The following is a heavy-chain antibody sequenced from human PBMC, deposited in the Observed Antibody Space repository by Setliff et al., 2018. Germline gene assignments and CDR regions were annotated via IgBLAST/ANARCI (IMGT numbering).Heavy chain of an antibody. V-gene: IGHV4-39*07. CDR1: NGSVSTTTHY. CDR3: ARIDFTMLQGVLGH. J-gene: IGHJ1*01. CDR2: VYYSGYT. Sequence: PSETLSLTCTVSNGSVSTTTHYWGWVRQPPGKGLEWIGSVYYSGYTYYSPSLESRVAISADTSKNQFSLKLNSVTAADTAVCYCARIDFTMLQGVLGHWGQGTLVTVSS. D-gene: IGHD3-10*01.